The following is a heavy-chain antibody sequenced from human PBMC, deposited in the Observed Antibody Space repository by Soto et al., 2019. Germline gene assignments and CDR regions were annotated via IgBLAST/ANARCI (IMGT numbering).Heavy chain of an antibody. CDR3: ARRTRTARPRTYYYYGMDV. CDR1: GFTFSSYG. J-gene: IGHJ6*02. D-gene: IGHD6-6*01. Sequence: GGSLRLSCAASGFTFSSYGMHWVRQAPGKGLEWVAVIWYDGSNKYYADSVKGRFTISRDNSKNTLYLQMNSLRAEDTAVYYCARRTRTARPRTYYYYGMDVWGQGTTVTVSS. CDR2: IWYDGSNK. V-gene: IGHV3-33*01.